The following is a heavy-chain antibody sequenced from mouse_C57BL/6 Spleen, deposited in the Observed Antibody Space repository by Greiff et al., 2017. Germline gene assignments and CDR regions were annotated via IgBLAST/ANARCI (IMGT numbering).Heavy chain of an antibody. CDR1: GYTFTSYW. Sequence: QVQLQQPGAELVMPGASVKLSCKASGYTFTSYWMHWVKQRPGQGLEWIGEIDPSDSYTTYNQKFKGKSTLTVDKSSSTAYMQLSSLTSEDSAVYYCARDGNYGYFDVWGTGTTVTVSS. V-gene: IGHV1-69*01. D-gene: IGHD2-1*01. CDR2: IDPSDSYT. CDR3: ARDGNYGYFDV. J-gene: IGHJ1*03.